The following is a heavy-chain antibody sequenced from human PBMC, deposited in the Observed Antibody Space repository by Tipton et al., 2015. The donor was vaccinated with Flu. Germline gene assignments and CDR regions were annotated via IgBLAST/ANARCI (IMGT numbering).Heavy chain of an antibody. Sequence: GLVKPSETLSLSSADYYYWTWIRQPPGKGLEYIGQISSSGSTNNNPSLKSRVTIAVDTSKNQFSLRLTSVTAADTAVYYCARMRARDCTFGVCYPWWVDLWGRGTLVTVSS. V-gene: IGHV4-59*01. CDR2: ISSSGST. CDR1: YY. D-gene: IGHD2-8*01. CDR3: ARMRARDCTFGVCYPWWVDL. J-gene: IGHJ2*01.